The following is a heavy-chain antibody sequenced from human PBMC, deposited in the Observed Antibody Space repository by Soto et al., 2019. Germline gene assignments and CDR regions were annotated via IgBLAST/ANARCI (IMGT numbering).Heavy chain of an antibody. J-gene: IGHJ4*02. CDR2: ISYDGSKQ. Sequence: QVQLVESGGGVVQPGGSLRLSCSVSGFTFSTYGMHWVRQAPGKGLAWVAFISYDGSKQYYEDSVRGRFTISRANSNNTLYLQMNNMTREDTAVYFCARRRFLDSPLDFWGQGTLVTVSS. V-gene: IGHV3-30*03. CDR1: GFTFSTYG. CDR3: ARRRFLDSPLDF. D-gene: IGHD3-3*01.